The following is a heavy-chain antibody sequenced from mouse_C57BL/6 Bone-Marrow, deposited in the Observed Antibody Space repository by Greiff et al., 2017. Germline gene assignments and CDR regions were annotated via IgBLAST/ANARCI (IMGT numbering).Heavy chain of an antibody. J-gene: IGHJ1*03. CDR3: ARGDYGSSYWYFDV. Sequence: VQLQESGAELVRPGASVKLSCKASGYTFTGYYINWVKQRPGQGLAWIARIYPGSGNTYYNEKFKGKATLTAEKSSSTAYMQLSSLTSEDSAVCFCARGDYGSSYWYFDVWGTGTTVTVSS. V-gene: IGHV1-76*01. CDR2: IYPGSGNT. CDR1: GYTFTGYY. D-gene: IGHD1-1*01.